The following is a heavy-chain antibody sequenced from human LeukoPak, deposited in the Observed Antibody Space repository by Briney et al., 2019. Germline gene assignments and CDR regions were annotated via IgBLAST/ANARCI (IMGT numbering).Heavy chain of an antibody. CDR1: GFTFSSYA. D-gene: IGHD3-10*01. CDR3: ATDRGGYGSGSYDY. CDR2: ISGSGGST. J-gene: IGHJ4*02. V-gene: IGHV3-23*01. Sequence: GGSLRLSCAASGFTFSSYAMSWLPQAPGKGREWFSAISGSGGSTYYADSVKGRFTISRDNSKNTLYLQMNSLRAEDTAVYYCATDRGGYGSGSYDYWGQGTLVTVSS.